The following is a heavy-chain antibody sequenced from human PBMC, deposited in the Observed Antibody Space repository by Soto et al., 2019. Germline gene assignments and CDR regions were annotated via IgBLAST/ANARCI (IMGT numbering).Heavy chain of an antibody. V-gene: IGHV1-3*01. J-gene: IGHJ4*02. CDR3: VRDYASDTGVHLDF. CDR1: GYRFTQYV. D-gene: IGHD2-8*02. CDR2: IGAGDGKT. Sequence: QVQLVQSGAEVKKPGASVKVSCKSSGYRFTQYVIHWVRQAPGQRLEWMGWIGAGDGKTYYSQNFQGRVTITKDTSASTAYMELSSLISEETAVYYCVRDYASDTGVHLDFWGQGTLVTVSS.